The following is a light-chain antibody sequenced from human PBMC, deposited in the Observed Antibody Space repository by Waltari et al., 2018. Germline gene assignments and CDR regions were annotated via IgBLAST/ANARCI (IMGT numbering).Light chain of an antibody. J-gene: IGLJ2*01. Sequence: QSALTQPASVSGSPGQSIPISCTGTSSDVGGYNYVSWYQQHPGKAPKLMIYDVSKRPSGVSNRFSGSKTGNTASLTISGLQAEDEADYYCCSYAGSSTLFGGGTKLTVL. CDR3: CSYAGSSTL. V-gene: IGLV2-23*02. CDR1: SSDVGGYNY. CDR2: DVS.